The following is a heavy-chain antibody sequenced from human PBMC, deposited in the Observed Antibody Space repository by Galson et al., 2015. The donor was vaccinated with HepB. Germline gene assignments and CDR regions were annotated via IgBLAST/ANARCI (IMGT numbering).Heavy chain of an antibody. CDR1: GFTFSNFA. CDR2: ISYDESSK. CDR3: ASPYYDFWNGYYSPAHY. V-gene: IGHV3-30-3*01. D-gene: IGHD3-3*01. J-gene: IGHJ4*02. Sequence: SLRLSCAASGFTFSNFAMYWVRQAPGKGLEWVAAISYDESSKYYTDSVTGRFTISRDNSKNTLYLQMNSLTAEDTAVYYCASPYYDFWNGYYSPAHYWGQGTLVTVSS.